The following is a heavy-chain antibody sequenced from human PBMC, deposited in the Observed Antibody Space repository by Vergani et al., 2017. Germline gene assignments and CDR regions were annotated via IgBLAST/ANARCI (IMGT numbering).Heavy chain of an antibody. CDR3: ARQFSGYCSSTSCSDYWYFDL. J-gene: IGHJ2*01. CDR1: GGSLSGSSYY. D-gene: IGHD2-2*01. CDR2: IYYSGST. V-gene: IGHV4-39*01. Sequence: QLQLQESGPGLVKPSETLSLTCTVSGGSLSGSSYYWGWIRQPPGKGLEWIGSIYYSGSTYYNPSLKSRVTISVDTSKNQFSLKLSSVTAADTAVYYCARQFSGYCSSTSCSDYWYFDLWGRGTLVTVSS.